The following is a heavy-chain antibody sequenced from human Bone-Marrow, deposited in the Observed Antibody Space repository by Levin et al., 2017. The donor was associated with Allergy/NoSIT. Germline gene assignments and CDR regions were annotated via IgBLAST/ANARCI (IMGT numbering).Heavy chain of an antibody. D-gene: IGHD3-22*01. CDR1: GESFSGYY. CDR3: ARGKGGISMIAVVITAAEYYFDY. CDR2: INQSGSA. J-gene: IGHJ4*02. Sequence: PSETLSLTCAVYGESFSGYYWSWIRQPPGKGLEWIGEINQSGSANYNPSLKSRLTISVDASKNQFSLKLSSVTAADTAVYYCARGKGGISMIAVVITAAEYYFDYWGQGTLVTVSS. V-gene: IGHV4-34*01.